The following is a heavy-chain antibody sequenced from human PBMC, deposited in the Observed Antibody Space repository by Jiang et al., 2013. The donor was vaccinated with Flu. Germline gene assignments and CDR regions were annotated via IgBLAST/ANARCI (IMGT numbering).Heavy chain of an antibody. V-gene: IGHV4-39*01. D-gene: IGHD1-14*01. CDR1: GGSISSSSHY. CDR2: IHHSGTT. CDR3: ARQSPGITRIYYFGL. Sequence: SGGSISSSSHYWGWIRQPPGMGLEWIASIHHSGTTYYSPSLKSRVTMSLDTSKNQFSLKLTSVTAADTAVYFCARQSPGITRIYYFGLWGQGTLVTVSS. J-gene: IGHJ4*02.